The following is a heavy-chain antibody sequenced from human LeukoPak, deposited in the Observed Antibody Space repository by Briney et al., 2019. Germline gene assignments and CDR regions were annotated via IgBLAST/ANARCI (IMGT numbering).Heavy chain of an antibody. CDR2: IYYSGST. CDR1: GGSISSYY. V-gene: IGHV4-59*01. Sequence: SETLSLTCTVSGGSISSYYWSWIRQPPGKRLEWIGHIYYSGSTNYNPSLKSRVTISVDTSKNQFSLKLSSVTAADTAVYYCASRSSIWSGYQDTLSSFDSWGQGTLVTVSS. J-gene: IGHJ4*02. CDR3: ASRSSIWSGYQDTLSSFDS. D-gene: IGHD3-3*01.